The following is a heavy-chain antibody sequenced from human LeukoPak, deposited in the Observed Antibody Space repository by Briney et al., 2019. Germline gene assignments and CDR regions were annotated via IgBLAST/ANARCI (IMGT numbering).Heavy chain of an antibody. V-gene: IGHV4-59*08. CDR3: ARHFYDYYYYYYMDV. D-gene: IGHD2/OR15-2a*01. CDR1: GGSISSYY. J-gene: IGHJ6*03. Sequence: SETLSLTCTVSGGSISSYYWSWIRQPPGKGLEWIGYIYYSGSTNYNPSLKSRVTISVETSKNQFSLKLSSVTAADTAVYYCARHFYDYYYYYYMDVWGKGTTVTISS. CDR2: IYYSGST.